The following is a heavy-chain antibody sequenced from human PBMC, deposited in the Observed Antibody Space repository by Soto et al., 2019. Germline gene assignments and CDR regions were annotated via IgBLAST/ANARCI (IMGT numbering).Heavy chain of an antibody. V-gene: IGHV1-69*04. D-gene: IGHD1-7*01. CDR1: GGTFSSYT. CDR2: IIPILGIA. CDR3: ARDREYNWNYNWFDP. Sequence: SVKVSCKASGGTFSSYTISWVRQAPGQGLEWMGRIIPILGIANYAQEFQGRVTITADTSTSTAYMELRSLRSDDTAVYYCARDREYNWNYNWFDPWGQGTQVTVSS. J-gene: IGHJ5*02.